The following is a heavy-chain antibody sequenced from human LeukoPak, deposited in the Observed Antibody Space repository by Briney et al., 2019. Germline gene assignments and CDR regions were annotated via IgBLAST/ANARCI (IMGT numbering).Heavy chain of an antibody. D-gene: IGHD6-19*01. J-gene: IGHJ6*03. Sequence: PSETLSLTCAVSGGSISSSNWWSWVRQPPGKGLEGIGEIYHSGSTNYNPSLKSRVTISVDKSKNQFSLKLSSVTAADTAVYYCASGVAGTLFYYMDVWGKGTTVTVSS. CDR1: GGSISSSNW. CDR3: ASGVAGTLFYYMDV. V-gene: IGHV4-4*02. CDR2: IYHSGST.